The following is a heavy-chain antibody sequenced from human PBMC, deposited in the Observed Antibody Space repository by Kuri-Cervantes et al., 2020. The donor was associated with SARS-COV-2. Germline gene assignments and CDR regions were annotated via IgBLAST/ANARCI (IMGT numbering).Heavy chain of an antibody. CDR3: ALMEQQPSGDFQH. D-gene: IGHD6-13*01. CDR2: ISYDGSNK. Sequence: GGSLRLSCAASGFSLSRYTMNWVRQAPGKGLEWVALISYDGSNKFYADSVKGRFTISRDNSKNTLYLQMNSLRAEDTAVYYCALMEQQPSGDFQHWGQGTLVTVSS. V-gene: IGHV3-30*03. J-gene: IGHJ1*01. CDR1: GFSLSRYT.